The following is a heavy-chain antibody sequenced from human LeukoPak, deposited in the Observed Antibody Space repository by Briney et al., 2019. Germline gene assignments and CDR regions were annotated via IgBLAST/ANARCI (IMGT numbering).Heavy chain of an antibody. J-gene: IGHJ4*02. D-gene: IGHD6-19*01. CDR1: GGSISSGGYY. Sequence: SVTLSFTCTVSGGSISSGGYYWQCIRQPLGKVLERIGTIYYSRITYCNPSLESRVTVSVDTSKNQFSLKLNSVTAADTAVYYCARQHTGAWQWTFDHWGPGNLVTVSS. CDR3: ARQHTGAWQWTFDH. CDR2: IYYSRIT. V-gene: IGHV4-39*01.